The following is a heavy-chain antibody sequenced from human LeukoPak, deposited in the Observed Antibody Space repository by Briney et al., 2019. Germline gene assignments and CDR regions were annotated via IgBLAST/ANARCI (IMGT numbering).Heavy chain of an antibody. Sequence: GGSLRLSCTASGSTFSTYGMNWVRQAPGKGLEWLSYISTTSGTIYYADSVKGRFTISRENAKNSLYLQMNSLRAEDTAVYYCAGGYCSDGTCYRFDPWGQGTLSPSPQ. D-gene: IGHD2-15*01. CDR1: GSTFSTYG. J-gene: IGHJ5*02. CDR3: AGGYCSDGTCYRFDP. V-gene: IGHV3-48*01. CDR2: ISTTSGTI.